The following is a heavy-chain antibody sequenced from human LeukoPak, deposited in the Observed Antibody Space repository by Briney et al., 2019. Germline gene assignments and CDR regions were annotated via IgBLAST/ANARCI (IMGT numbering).Heavy chain of an antibody. V-gene: IGHV3-48*02. CDR1: GFTFSSYS. D-gene: IGHD5-12*01. CDR2: ISSSSSTI. Sequence: GSLRLSCAASGFTFSSYSMNWVRQAPGKGLEWVSYISSSSSTIYYADSVKGRFTISRDNAKNSLYLQMNSLRDEDTAVYYCARDGGPSGYGLVNYYYGMDVWGQGTTVTVSS. CDR3: ARDGGPSGYGLVNYYYGMDV. J-gene: IGHJ6*02.